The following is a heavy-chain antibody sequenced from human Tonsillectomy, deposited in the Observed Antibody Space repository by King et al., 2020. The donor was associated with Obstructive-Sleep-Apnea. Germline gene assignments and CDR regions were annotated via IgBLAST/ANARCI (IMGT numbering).Heavy chain of an antibody. D-gene: IGHD3-16*02. V-gene: IGHV3-23*04. CDR1: GFTFSSYA. Sequence: VQLVESGGGLVQPGGSLRLSCAASGFTFSSYAMSWVRQAPGKGLEWVSAISGSGGSTYYADSVKGRFTISRNNSKNTLYLQMNSLRAKDTAVYYCAKEHDYVWGSYRTCFDYWGQGTLVTVSS. CDR3: AKEHDYVWGSYRTCFDY. CDR2: ISGSGGST. J-gene: IGHJ4*02.